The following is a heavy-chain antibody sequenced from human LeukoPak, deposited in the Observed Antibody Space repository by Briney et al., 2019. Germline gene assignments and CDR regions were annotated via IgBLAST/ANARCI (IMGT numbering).Heavy chain of an antibody. CDR3: ARGYTQQWLVNKRYYFDY. CDR2: IKKDGSEK. V-gene: IGHV3-7*01. CDR1: GFTFSSYW. J-gene: IGHJ4*02. D-gene: IGHD6-19*01. Sequence: GGSLRLSCAASGFTFSSYWMSWVRQAPGKGLEWVANIKKDGSEKYYVDSVKGRFTISRDNAKNSLYLQMNSLRAEDTAVYYCARGYTQQWLVNKRYYFDYWGQGTLVTVSS.